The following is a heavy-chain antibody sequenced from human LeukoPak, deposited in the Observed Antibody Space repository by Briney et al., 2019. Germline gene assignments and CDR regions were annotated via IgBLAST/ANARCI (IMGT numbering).Heavy chain of an antibody. Sequence: GGSLRLSCAASGFTFSNNGMNWVRQSAGRGLEWVSGISGGGDATYYAESVKGRFTISRDNSKNTLFLQLNSLTAEDTAVYYCAKTNGYYDYWGQGTLVAVSS. CDR1: GFTFSNNG. CDR2: ISGGGDAT. D-gene: IGHD3-22*01. CDR3: AKTNGYYDY. V-gene: IGHV3-23*01. J-gene: IGHJ4*02.